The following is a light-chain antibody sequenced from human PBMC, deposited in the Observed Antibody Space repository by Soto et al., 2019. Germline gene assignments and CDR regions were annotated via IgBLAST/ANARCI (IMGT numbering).Light chain of an antibody. J-gene: IGKJ4*01. CDR1: QTVYNN. V-gene: IGKV3-15*01. Sequence: DIVMTQSPATLSASPGETVTLSCRASQTVYNNLAWYQQKPGQAPRLLIFDASTRATGLPARFSGSGSGTEFTLTISSLQSEDVAVYFCQQYNDWPRTFGGGTKVEIK. CDR2: DAS. CDR3: QQYNDWPRT.